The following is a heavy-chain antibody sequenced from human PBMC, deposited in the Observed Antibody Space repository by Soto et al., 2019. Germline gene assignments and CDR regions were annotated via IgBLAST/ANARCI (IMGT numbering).Heavy chain of an antibody. Sequence: QVQLLQSGAEVKKPGASVKVSCKASGYSFTSYGISWVRQATGQGLEWMGWISTYNGDTNYAQKIQGRLSITTDTSSSTAYMELRSLRSDDSAVYFCARDLNSASDYNYWGQGTLVTVSS. D-gene: IGHD1-26*01. J-gene: IGHJ4*02. CDR3: ARDLNSASDYNY. CDR2: ISTYNGDT. V-gene: IGHV1-18*01. CDR1: GYSFTSYG.